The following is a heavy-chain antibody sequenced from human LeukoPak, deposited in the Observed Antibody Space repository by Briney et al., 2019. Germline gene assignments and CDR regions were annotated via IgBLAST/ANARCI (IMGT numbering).Heavy chain of an antibody. CDR2: ISYDGSNK. Sequence: GGSLRLSCAASGFTFSSYGMHWVRQAPGKGLEWVAVISYDGSNKYYADSVKGRFTISRDNSKNTLYLQMNSLRAEDTAVYHCAKDVWELRGLYYYYYYGMDVWGQGTTVTVSS. V-gene: IGHV3-30*18. J-gene: IGHJ6*02. D-gene: IGHD1-26*01. CDR3: AKDVWELRGLYYYYYYGMDV. CDR1: GFTFSSYG.